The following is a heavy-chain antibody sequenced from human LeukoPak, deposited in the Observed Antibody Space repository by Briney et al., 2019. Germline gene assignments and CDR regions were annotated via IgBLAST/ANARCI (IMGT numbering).Heavy chain of an antibody. Sequence: SETLSLTCTVSGGSISSSSYYWGWIRQPPGKGLEWIGSIYYSGSTYYNPSLKSRVTISVDTSKNQFSLKLSSVTAADTAVYYCARQSWGYYDFWSGYYHYMDVWGKGTRSPSP. CDR1: GGSISSSSYY. D-gene: IGHD3-3*01. J-gene: IGHJ6*03. CDR2: IYYSGST. V-gene: IGHV4-39*01. CDR3: ARQSWGYYDFWSGYYHYMDV.